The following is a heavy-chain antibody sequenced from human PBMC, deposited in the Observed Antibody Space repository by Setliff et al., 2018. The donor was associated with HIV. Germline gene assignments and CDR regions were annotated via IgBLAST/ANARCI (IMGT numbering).Heavy chain of an antibody. CDR3: ARSKTFYDFWGGYYTHGAFEI. D-gene: IGHD3-3*01. Sequence: SETLSLTCTVSGGSFTSRSYYWGWIRQPPGKGLEWIGSIFYSGITYYNPSLKSRVTISVDTSKNQFSLNLTSMTAADTAVYYCARSKTFYDFWGGYYTHGAFEIWGLGTMVTVSS. V-gene: IGHV4-39*01. CDR1: GGSFTSRSYY. CDR2: IFYSGIT. J-gene: IGHJ3*02.